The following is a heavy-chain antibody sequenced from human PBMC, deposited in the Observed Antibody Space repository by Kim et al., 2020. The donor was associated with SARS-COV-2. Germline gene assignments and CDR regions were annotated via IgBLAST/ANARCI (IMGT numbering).Heavy chain of an antibody. CDR3: TRVRYEGPDY. Sequence: GGSLRLSCAASGFTFSDHYMDWVRQAPGKGLEWVGRTRNKANSYTTEYAASVKGRFTISRDDSKNSLYLQMNSLKTEDTAVYYCTRVRYEGPDYWGQGTLVTVSS. CDR1: GFTFSDHY. V-gene: IGHV3-72*01. J-gene: IGHJ4*02. CDR2: TRNKANSYTT. D-gene: IGHD1-1*01.